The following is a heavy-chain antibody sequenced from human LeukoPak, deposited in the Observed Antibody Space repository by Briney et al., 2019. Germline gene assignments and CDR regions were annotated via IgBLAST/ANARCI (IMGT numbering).Heavy chain of an antibody. CDR2: IKQDGSEK. D-gene: IGHD3-10*01. V-gene: IGHV3-7*01. CDR1: GFTFSSYW. Sequence: GGSLRLSCAASGFTFSSYWISWVRQAPGKGLEWVANIKQDGSEKYYVDSVKGRFTISRDNAKNSLYLQMNSLRAEDTAVYYCARRGSDYWGQGTLVTVSS. J-gene: IGHJ4*02. CDR3: ARRGSDY.